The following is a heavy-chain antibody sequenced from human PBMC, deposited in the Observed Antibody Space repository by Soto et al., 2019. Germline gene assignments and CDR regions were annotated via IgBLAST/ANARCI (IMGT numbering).Heavy chain of an antibody. CDR3: ARGRYGDY. Sequence: QVPLVQSGAELKNPGASVKVSGKGSVSAFTTYGITWVRQAPGQGLEWMGWISAHNGNTNYAQKLQGRVTVTRDTSTSTAYMELRSLRYDDTAVYYCARGRYGDYWGQGALVTVSS. V-gene: IGHV1-18*01. CDR2: ISAHNGNT. J-gene: IGHJ4*02. CDR1: VSAFTTYG. D-gene: IGHD1-1*01.